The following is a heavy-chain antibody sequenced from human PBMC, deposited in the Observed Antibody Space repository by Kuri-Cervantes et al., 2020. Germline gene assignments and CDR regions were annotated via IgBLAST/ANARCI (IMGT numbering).Heavy chain of an antibody. V-gene: IGHV3-48*01. CDR2: ISGSSSTI. D-gene: IGHD3-10*01. CDR3: ARDHSLRGVKYYFDY. CDR1: GFPFSISG. J-gene: IGHJ4*02. Sequence: GESLKISCTASGFPFSISGMNWVRQAPGKGLEWVSYISGSSSTIYYADSVKGRFTISRDNAKNTVYLQMNSLRAEDTAVYYCARDHSLRGVKYYFDYWGQGTLVTVSS.